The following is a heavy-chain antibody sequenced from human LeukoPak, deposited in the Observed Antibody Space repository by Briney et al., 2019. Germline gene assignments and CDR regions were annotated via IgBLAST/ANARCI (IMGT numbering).Heavy chain of an antibody. CDR2: IYYSGST. CDR3: SRTTEGGYTYNYFYYYYMDV. D-gene: IGHD5-18*01. Sequence: SETLSLTCTVSGGSISSYYWSCIRQPPGKGLEWVGYIYYSGSTNYNPSIKSRVTISVDTSQNLFSLKLSYVSAAESAVYYCSRTTEGGYTYNYFYYYYMDVWGKGTTVTISS. CDR1: GGSISSYY. V-gene: IGHV4-59*01. J-gene: IGHJ6*03.